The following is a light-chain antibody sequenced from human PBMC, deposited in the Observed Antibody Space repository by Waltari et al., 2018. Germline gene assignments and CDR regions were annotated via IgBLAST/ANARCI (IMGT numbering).Light chain of an antibody. V-gene: IGKV3-20*01. CDR2: DTS. CDR3: QKYGTLPAT. J-gene: IGKJ1*01. Sequence: TLSLSPGERATLSCRASQSVTRTLAWYQQKPGQAPRLLIYDTSTRATGIPDRFSGSGFGTDFSLTISRLEPEDFAVYYCQKYGTLPATCGQGTKVEIK. CDR1: QSVTRT.